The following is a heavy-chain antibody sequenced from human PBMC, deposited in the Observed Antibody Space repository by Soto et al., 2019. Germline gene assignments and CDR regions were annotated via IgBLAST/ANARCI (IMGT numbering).Heavy chain of an antibody. V-gene: IGHV4-30-2*01. CDR2: IYHSGST. Sequence: PSETLSLTCALSGGSISSGGYSWSWIRQPPGKGLEWIGYIYHSGSTYYNPSLKSRVTISVDRSKNQFSLKLSCVTAADTAVYYCARETPGRTDSSGYYYWFAPWGQGTLVTVSS. J-gene: IGHJ5*02. D-gene: IGHD3-22*01. CDR1: GGSISSGGYS. CDR3: ARETPGRTDSSGYYYWFAP.